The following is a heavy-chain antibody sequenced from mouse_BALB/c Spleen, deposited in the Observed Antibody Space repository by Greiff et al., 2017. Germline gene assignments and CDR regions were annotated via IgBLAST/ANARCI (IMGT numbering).Heavy chain of an antibody. V-gene: IGHV5-9-4*01. D-gene: IGHD2-4*01. CDR2: ISSGGSYT. CDR1: GFTFSSYA. J-gene: IGHJ4*01. CDR3: ARPITTGNYYAMDY. Sequence: EVKVVESGGGLVKPGGSLKLSCAASGFTFSSYAMSWVRQSPEKRLEWVAEISSGGSYTYYPDTVTGRFTISRDNAKNTLYLEMSSLRSEDTAMYYCARPITTGNYYAMDYWGQGTSVTVSS.